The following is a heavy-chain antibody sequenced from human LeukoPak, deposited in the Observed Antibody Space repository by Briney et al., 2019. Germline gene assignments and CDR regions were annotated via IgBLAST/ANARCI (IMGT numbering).Heavy chain of an antibody. D-gene: IGHD3-10*01. CDR2: INTDGSST. V-gene: IGHV3-74*01. J-gene: IGHJ4*02. Sequence: GGSLRLSCVGSGFTLSRYWMHWVRQAPGKGLVWVSHINTDGSSTNYADSVKGRFTISRDNAKNTLYLQMNSLGAEDTAVYYCARFGWVPPTHFDYWGQGTLVTVSS. CDR1: GFTLSRYW. CDR3: ARFGWVPPTHFDY.